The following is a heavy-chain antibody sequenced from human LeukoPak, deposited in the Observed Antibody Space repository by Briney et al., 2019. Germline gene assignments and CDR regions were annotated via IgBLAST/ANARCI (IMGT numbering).Heavy chain of an antibody. J-gene: IGHJ3*02. CDR1: GFTFSSYG. CDR3: AREKVVAATVAFDI. V-gene: IGHV3-33*01. CDR2: ILSDGSKE. Sequence: PGGSLRLSCAASGFTFSSYGMHWVRQAPGKGLEWVAVILSDGSKEFYTDSVKGRFTISRDNAKNMLYLQMNSLRAEDTAVYYCAREKVVAATVAFDIWGQGTMVTVSS. D-gene: IGHD2-15*01.